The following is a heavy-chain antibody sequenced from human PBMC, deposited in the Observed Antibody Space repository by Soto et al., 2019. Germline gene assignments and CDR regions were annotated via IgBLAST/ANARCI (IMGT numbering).Heavy chain of an antibody. CDR3: AVHLGQNYYTLDV. J-gene: IGHJ6*02. CDR1: DFTFSNFV. V-gene: IGHV3-23*01. CDR2: ITASGGST. Sequence: DVKLLESGGGLMRPGESLRLSCTGSDFTFSNFVMSWVRQVPGKGLEWLSCITASGGSTYYADSVKGRFSVSRDNSKNTLYLQLNSLEAEDTAVYHCAVHLGQNYYTLDVWGRGTTVHVSS.